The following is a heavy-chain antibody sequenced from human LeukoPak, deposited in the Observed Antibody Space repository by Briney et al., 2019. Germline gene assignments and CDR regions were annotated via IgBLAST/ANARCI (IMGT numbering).Heavy chain of an antibody. V-gene: IGHV3-23*01. CDR3: ARDRRDYYDSSGQGAFDI. CDR2: ISGSGGST. J-gene: IGHJ3*02. D-gene: IGHD3-22*01. CDR1: GFTFSSYA. Sequence: PGGSLRLSCAASGFTFSSYAMSWVRQAPGKGLEWVSAISGSGGSTYYADSVKGRFTISRDNSKNTLYLLMNSLRAEDTAVYYCARDRRDYYDSSGQGAFDIWGQGTMVTVSS.